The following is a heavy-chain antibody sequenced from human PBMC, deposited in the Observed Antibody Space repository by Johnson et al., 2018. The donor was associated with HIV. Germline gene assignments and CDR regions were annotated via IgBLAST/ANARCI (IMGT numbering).Heavy chain of an antibody. V-gene: IGHV3-30-3*01. CDR3: ARDILEWYGDYVRGGFDI. Sequence: QVQLVESGGGVVQPGRSLRLSCAASGFTFSSYAMHWVRQAPGKGLEWMAVISYDGSNKYYADSVKGRLTISRDNSKNTLYLQINSLRAEDTAVYYCARDILEWYGDYVRGGFDIWGQGTMVTVSS. CDR1: GFTFSSYA. J-gene: IGHJ3*02. CDR2: ISYDGSNK. D-gene: IGHD3-3*01.